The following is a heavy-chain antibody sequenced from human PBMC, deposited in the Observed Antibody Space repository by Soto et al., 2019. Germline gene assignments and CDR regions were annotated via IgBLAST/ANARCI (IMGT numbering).Heavy chain of an antibody. J-gene: IGHJ4*02. CDR1: GYTFTSYY. V-gene: IGHV1-46*03. Sequence: QVQLVQSGAEVMQPGASVKVSCKASGYTFTSYYIQWVRQAPGQGLEWMGIINPSGGSTNYAQKFHGRVTMTRDTSTSTVYMELSSLRSADTAIYYCSRGYPPRDQLGNLPGAFWGQGTLVTVSS. CDR2: INPSGGST. CDR3: SRGYPPRDQLGNLPGAF. D-gene: IGHD1-1*01.